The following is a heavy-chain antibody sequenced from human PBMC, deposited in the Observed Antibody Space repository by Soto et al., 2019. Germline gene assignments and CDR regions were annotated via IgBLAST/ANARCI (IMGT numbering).Heavy chain of an antibody. CDR3: ARCGFLEWLQTYYYYYMDV. J-gene: IGHJ6*03. D-gene: IGHD3-3*01. CDR1: GGSISSGGYY. Sequence: PSENLSLTCTVSGGSISSGGYYWSSIRQHPGKGLEWIGYIYYSGSTYYNPSLKSRVTISVDTSKNQFSLKLSSVTAADTAVYYCARCGFLEWLQTYYYYYMDVWGKGTTVTVSS. CDR2: IYYSGST. V-gene: IGHV4-31*03.